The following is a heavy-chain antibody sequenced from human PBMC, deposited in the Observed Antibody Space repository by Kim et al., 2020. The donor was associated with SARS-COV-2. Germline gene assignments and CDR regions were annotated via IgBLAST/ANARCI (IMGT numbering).Heavy chain of an antibody. Sequence: SLKSRVTISVDTSKNQFSLKLSSVTAADTAVYYCAGHIVATITGLDYFDYWGQGTLVTVSS. V-gene: IGHV4-39*01. D-gene: IGHD5-12*01. J-gene: IGHJ4*02. CDR3: AGHIVATITGLDYFDY.